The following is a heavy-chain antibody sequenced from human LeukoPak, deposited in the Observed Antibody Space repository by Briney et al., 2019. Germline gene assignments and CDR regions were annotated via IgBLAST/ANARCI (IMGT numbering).Heavy chain of an antibody. CDR1: GFSFNNYR. CDR3: VRGPHIAATSY. J-gene: IGHJ4*02. CDR2: IKQDGSEK. V-gene: IGHV3-7*03. Sequence: GSLRLSCVASGFSFNNYRMTRVRQAPGKGLEWVANIKQDGSEKQYVDSVKGRFAISRDNAKKSLYLQINTLRAEDTAVYYCVRGPHIAATSYWGQGTLVTVSS. D-gene: IGHD6-25*01.